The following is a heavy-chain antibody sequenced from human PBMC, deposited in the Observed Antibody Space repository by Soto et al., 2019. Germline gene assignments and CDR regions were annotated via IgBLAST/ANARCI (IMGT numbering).Heavy chain of an antibody. V-gene: IGHV3-21*01. D-gene: IGHD2-2*02. J-gene: IGHJ6*02. CDR2: ISSRSDI. CDR1: GFTFSNFS. Sequence: GGSLRLSCVGSGFTFSNFSINWVRQAPGKGLEWVSSISSRSDIYYADSLKGRFTISRDNAKNSVSLQMNSLRADDTAVYYCAREYTAWPLAYGLDVWGQGTTVTVSS. CDR3: AREYTAWPLAYGLDV.